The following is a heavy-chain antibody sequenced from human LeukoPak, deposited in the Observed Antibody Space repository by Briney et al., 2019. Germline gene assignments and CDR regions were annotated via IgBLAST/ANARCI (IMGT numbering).Heavy chain of an antibody. CDR3: ARQSYEQWLFFRD. CDR2: IVPLFGVT. V-gene: IGHV1-69*04. J-gene: IGHJ4*02. CDR1: GGIFSSYG. Sequence: SVKVSCKASGGIFSSYGISWVRQAPGQGLEWMGRIVPLFGVTNYAQKFRGRVTITADTSTGTAYMELSNVTSEDTAIYYCARQSYEQWLFFRDWGQGTLVTVSS. D-gene: IGHD3-22*01.